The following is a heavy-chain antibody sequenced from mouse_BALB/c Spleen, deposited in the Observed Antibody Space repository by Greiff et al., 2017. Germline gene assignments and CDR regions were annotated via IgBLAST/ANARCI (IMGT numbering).Heavy chain of an antibody. V-gene: IGHV3-8*02. CDR1: GDSITSGY. Sequence: VQLQQSGPSLVKPSQTLSLTCSVTGDSITSGYWNWIRKFPGNKLEYMGYISYSGSTYYNPSLKSRISITRDTSKNQYYLQLNSVTTEDTATYYCARYRGGYDYEGFAYWGQGTLVTVSA. J-gene: IGHJ3*01. CDR2: ISYSGST. D-gene: IGHD2-4*01. CDR3: ARYRGGYDYEGFAY.